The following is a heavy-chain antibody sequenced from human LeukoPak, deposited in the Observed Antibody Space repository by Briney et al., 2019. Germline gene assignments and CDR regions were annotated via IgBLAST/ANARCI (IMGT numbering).Heavy chain of an antibody. D-gene: IGHD3-10*01. CDR1: GFTFSIYA. CDR3: AKLLRGVVVPYFDY. CDR2: ISGSGDRT. V-gene: IGHV3-23*01. J-gene: IGHJ4*02. Sequence: GGSLRLSCAASGFTFSIYAMSWVRQAPGKGLEWVSAISGSGDRTYYADSVKGRFTVSRDISQNTLFLQMNSLRAEDTAVYYCAKLLRGVVVPYFDYWGEGTLVTVSS.